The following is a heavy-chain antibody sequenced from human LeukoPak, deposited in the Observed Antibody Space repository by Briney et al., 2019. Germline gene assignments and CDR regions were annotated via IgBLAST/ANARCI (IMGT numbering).Heavy chain of an antibody. CDR1: GYTFTSYG. CDR3: ARVGVDYGGPVGGFDY. V-gene: IGHV1-18*01. J-gene: IGHJ4*02. D-gene: IGHD4-23*01. CDR2: ISAYNGNT. Sequence: ASVKVSCKASGYTFTSYGIGWVRQAPGQGLEWMGWISAYNGNTNYAQKLQGRVTMTTDTSTSTAYMELRSLRSDDTAVYYCARVGVDYGGPVGGFDYWGQGTLVTVSS.